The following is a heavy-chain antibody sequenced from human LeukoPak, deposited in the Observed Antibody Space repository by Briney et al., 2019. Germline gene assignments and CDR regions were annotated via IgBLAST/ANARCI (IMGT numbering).Heavy chain of an antibody. CDR1: GFTFSSYW. Sequence: GGSLRLSCTASGFTFSSYWMSWVRQTPGKGLEWVSYISSSGSTIYYADSVKGRFTISRDNAKNSLYLQMNSLRAEDTAVYYCARGQAASFDYWGQGTLVTVSS. CDR3: ARGQAASFDY. D-gene: IGHD2-15*01. CDR2: ISSSGSTI. J-gene: IGHJ4*02. V-gene: IGHV3-48*04.